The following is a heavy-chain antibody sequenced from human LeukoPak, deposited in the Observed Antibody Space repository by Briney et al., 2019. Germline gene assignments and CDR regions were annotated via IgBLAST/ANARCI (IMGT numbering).Heavy chain of an antibody. D-gene: IGHD6-25*01. V-gene: IGHV3-30-3*01. CDR1: GFTFSSYA. CDR3: AGMTSRSGLDY. J-gene: IGHJ4*02. CDR2: ISYDGSNK. Sequence: PGRSLRLSCAASGFTFSSYAMHWVRQAPGKGLEWVAVISYDGSNKYYADSVKGRFTISRDNAKNSLYLQMNSLRAEDTAVYYCAGMTSRSGLDYWGQGTLVTVSS.